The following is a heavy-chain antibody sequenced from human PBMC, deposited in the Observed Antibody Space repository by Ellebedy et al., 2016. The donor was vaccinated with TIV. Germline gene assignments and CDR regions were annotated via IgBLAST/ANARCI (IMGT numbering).Heavy chain of an antibody. Sequence: GGSLRLXCVASRIAFDLYSMHWVRQAPGRGLEWVAVISFDGGNQYYADSVQGRFTISRDNSKNTLFLQMTSLRPEDTAVYFCAKDRSKEVQWLDDPFDIWGRGTMVTVSS. D-gene: IGHD6-19*01. CDR1: RIAFDLYS. J-gene: IGHJ3*02. V-gene: IGHV3-30*18. CDR2: ISFDGGNQ. CDR3: AKDRSKEVQWLDDPFDI.